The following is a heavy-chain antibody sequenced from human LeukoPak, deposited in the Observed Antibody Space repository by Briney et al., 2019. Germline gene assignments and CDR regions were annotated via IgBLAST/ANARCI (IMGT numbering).Heavy chain of an antibody. J-gene: IGHJ4*02. CDR1: GFTFSSYG. D-gene: IGHD6-19*01. Sequence: GGSLRLSCAASGFTFSSYGMHWVRQAPGKGLEWVAVIWYDGSNKYYADSVKGRFTISRDNSKNTLYLQMNSLRAEDTAVYYCASGSGWPIDYWGQGTLATVSS. CDR2: IWYDGSNK. V-gene: IGHV3-33*01. CDR3: ASGSGWPIDY.